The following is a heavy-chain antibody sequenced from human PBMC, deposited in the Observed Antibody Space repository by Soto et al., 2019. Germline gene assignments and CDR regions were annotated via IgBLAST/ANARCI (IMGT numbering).Heavy chain of an antibody. CDR1: GGSISSYY. D-gene: IGHD1-20*01. J-gene: IGHJ5*02. CDR2: IYYSGST. Sequence: PSETLSLTCTVSGGSISSYYWNWIRQPPGKGLEWIGHIYYSGSTNYNPSLKSRVTISVDTSKTQSSLNLRSVTAADTAVYYCARALYNRQIDSWGQGTLVTVYS. CDR3: ARALYNRQIDS. V-gene: IGHV4-59*01.